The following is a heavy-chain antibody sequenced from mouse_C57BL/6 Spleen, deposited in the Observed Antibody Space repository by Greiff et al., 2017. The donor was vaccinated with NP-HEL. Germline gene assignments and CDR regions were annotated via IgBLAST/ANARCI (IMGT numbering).Heavy chain of an antibody. Sequence: QVQLKQPGAELVKPGASVKLSCKASGYTFTSYWMHWVKQRPGRGLEWIGRIDPNSGGTKYNEKFKSKATLTVDKPSSTAYMQLSSLTSEDSAVYYCARAYYDGYPFYAMDYWGQGTSVTVSS. CDR2: IDPNSGGT. CDR1: GYTFTSYW. D-gene: IGHD2-3*01. V-gene: IGHV1-72*01. CDR3: ARAYYDGYPFYAMDY. J-gene: IGHJ4*01.